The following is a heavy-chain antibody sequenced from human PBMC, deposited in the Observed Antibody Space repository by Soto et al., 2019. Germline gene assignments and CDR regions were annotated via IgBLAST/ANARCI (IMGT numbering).Heavy chain of an antibody. V-gene: IGHV1-69*13. D-gene: IGHD2-2*01. Sequence: GASVKVSCKASGGTFSSYAISWVRQAPGQGLEWMGGIIPIFGTANYAQKFQGRVTITADESTSTAYMELSSLRSEDTAVYYCARDRGYCSSTSCWGGFSIDYYYYGMDVWGQGTTVTVSS. CDR1: GGTFSSYA. CDR2: IIPIFGTA. J-gene: IGHJ6*02. CDR3: ARDRGYCSSTSCWGGFSIDYYYYGMDV.